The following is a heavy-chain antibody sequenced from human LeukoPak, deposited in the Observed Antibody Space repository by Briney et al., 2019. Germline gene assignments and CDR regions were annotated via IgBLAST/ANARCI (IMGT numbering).Heavy chain of an antibody. J-gene: IGHJ4*02. D-gene: IGHD3-3*01. CDR1: GYTFTGYC. CDR2: INPNSGGT. V-gene: IGHV1-2*02. Sequence: ASVKVSCKASGYTFTGYCMHWVRQAPGQGLEWMGWINPNSGGTNYAQKFQGRVTMTRDTSISTAYMELSRLRSDDTAVYYCARALTIFGVVIVYYFDYWGQGTLVTVSS. CDR3: ARALTIFGVVIVYYFDY.